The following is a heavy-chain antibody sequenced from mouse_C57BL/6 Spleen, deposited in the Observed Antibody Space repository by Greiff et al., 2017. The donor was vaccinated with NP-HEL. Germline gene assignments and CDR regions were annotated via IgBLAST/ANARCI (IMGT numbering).Heavy chain of an antibody. CDR1: GFTFSSYA. CDR3: TRDSSGYLYFDY. Sequence: EVQLVESGEGLVKPGGSLKLSCAASGFTFSSYAMSWVRQTPEKRLEWVAYISSGGDYIYYADTVKGRFTISRDNARNTLYLQMSSLKSEDTAMYYCTRDSSGYLYFDYWGQGTTLTVSS. J-gene: IGHJ2*01. V-gene: IGHV5-9-1*02. D-gene: IGHD3-2*02. CDR2: ISSGGDYI.